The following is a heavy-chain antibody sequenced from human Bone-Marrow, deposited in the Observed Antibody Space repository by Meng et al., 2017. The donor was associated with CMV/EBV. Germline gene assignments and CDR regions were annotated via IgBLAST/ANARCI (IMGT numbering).Heavy chain of an antibody. CDR3: ASAKHGGVIASYNWFDP. Sequence: GESLKISCAASGFTFDDYGMSWVRQAPGKGLVWVSRINSDGSSTTYADSVEGRFTISRDNAKNTLYLQMNGLRAEDTAVYYCASAKHGGVIASYNWFDPWGQGTLVTVSS. V-gene: IGHV3-74*01. J-gene: IGHJ5*02. CDR2: INSDGSST. CDR1: GFTFDDYG. D-gene: IGHD2-8*02.